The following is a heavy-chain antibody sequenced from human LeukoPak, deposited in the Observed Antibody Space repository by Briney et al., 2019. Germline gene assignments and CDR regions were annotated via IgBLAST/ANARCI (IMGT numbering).Heavy chain of an antibody. Sequence: SVKVSCKASGGTFSSYAISWVRQAPGQGLEWMGGIIPIFGTANYAQKFQGRVTITTDESTSTAYMELSSLRSEDTAVYYCALTYYYDSSGLLDYWGQGTLVTVSS. D-gene: IGHD3-22*01. CDR3: ALTYYYDSSGLLDY. V-gene: IGHV1-69*05. CDR1: GGTFSSYA. CDR2: IIPIFGTA. J-gene: IGHJ4*02.